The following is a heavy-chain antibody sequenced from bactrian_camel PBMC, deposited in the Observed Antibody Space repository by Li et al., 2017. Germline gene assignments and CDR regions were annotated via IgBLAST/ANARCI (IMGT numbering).Heavy chain of an antibody. CDR2: VYLYGGKT. CDR3: GVDTGAPPEDLDSWVQWIDS. Sequence: VQLVESGGGSVQAGGSLRLSCVVSGYTKRRYCMGWFHQAPDKEREAVATVYLYGGKTYYAESVKGRFTISHENAHHISYLQMNSLIPEDTAMYYCGVDTGAPPEDLDSWVQWIDSWGQGTQVTVS. J-gene: IGHJ4*01. D-gene: IGHD3*01. CDR1: GYTKRRYC. V-gene: IGHV3S13*01.